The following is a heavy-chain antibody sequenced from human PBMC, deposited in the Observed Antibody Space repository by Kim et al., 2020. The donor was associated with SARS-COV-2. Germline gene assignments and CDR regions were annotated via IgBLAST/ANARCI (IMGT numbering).Heavy chain of an antibody. CDR2: IYWDDDK. V-gene: IGHV2-5*02. CDR1: GFSLSTSGVG. Sequence: SGPTLVNPTQTLTLTCTFSGFSLSTSGVGVGWIRQPPGKALEWLALIYWDDDKRYSPSLKSRLTITKDTSKNQVVLTMTNMDPVDTATYYCAHRQTGEDYYGWGSYYNWFDPWGQGTLVTVSS. CDR3: AHRQTGEDYYGWGSYYNWFDP. D-gene: IGHD3-10*01. J-gene: IGHJ5*02.